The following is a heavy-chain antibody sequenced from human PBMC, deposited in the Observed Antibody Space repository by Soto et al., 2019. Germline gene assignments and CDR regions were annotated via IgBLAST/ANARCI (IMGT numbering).Heavy chain of an antibody. CDR1: GGSISSGDYY. J-gene: IGHJ4*02. CDR2: IYYSGST. D-gene: IGHD6-6*01. Sequence: SETLSLTCTVSGGSISSGDYYWSWIRQPPGKGLEWIGYIYYSGSTYYNPSLKSRVTISVDTSKNQFSLKLSSVTAADTAVYYCARANLRGGGSSSDYWGQGTLVTVSS. CDR3: ARANLRGGGSSSDY. V-gene: IGHV4-30-4*01.